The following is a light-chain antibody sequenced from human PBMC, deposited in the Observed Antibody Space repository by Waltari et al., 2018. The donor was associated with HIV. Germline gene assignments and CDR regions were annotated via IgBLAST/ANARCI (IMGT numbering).Light chain of an antibody. CDR3: QQYKKYFT. V-gene: IGKV1-5*03. J-gene: IGKJ2*01. CDR1: ESVSGW. Sequence: DIQMTQSPSTLYSSVGDRVTITCRANESVSGWLAWYKHKPGKAPKLLIYRASRLQSGVPSRFSGSGSETEFTLTISSLQPDDFATYYCQQYKKYFTFGQGTKLDIK. CDR2: RAS.